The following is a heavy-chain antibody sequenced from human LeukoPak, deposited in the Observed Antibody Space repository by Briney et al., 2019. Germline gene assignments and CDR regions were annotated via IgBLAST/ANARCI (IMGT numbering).Heavy chain of an antibody. CDR3: ARGGGYSGYGLPDAFDI. CDR2: ISSSSSYI. Sequence: SGGSLRLSCAASGFTFSSYSMNWVRQAPGKGLEWVSSISSSSSYIYYADSVKGRFTISRDDAKNSLYLQMNSLRAEDTAVYYCARGGGYSGYGLPDAFDIWGQGTMVTVSS. V-gene: IGHV3-21*01. J-gene: IGHJ3*02. CDR1: GFTFSSYS. D-gene: IGHD5-12*01.